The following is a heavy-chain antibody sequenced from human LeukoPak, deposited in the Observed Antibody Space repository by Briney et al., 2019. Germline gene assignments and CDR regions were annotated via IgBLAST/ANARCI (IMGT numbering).Heavy chain of an antibody. J-gene: IGHJ5*01. CDR2: IDCNGSPT. CDR3: ARINSEDDS. Sequence: PGGSLRLSCTASGCTLSDYWMHWIRQAPGKGLVWVSRIDCNGSPTNYADSVKRRIIISRDNARNTLYLQMNSLIAEDTAVYYCARINSEDDSWGQGTLVTVSS. V-gene: IGHV3-74*01. CDR1: GCTLSDYW. D-gene: IGHD3-10*01.